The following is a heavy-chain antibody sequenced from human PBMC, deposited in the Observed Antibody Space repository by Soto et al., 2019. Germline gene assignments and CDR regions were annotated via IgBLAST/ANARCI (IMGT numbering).Heavy chain of an antibody. V-gene: IGHV2-5*01. CDR3: VHNAGYYTADY. Sequence: QITLKESGPTLVKPTQTLTLTCTFSGFSVTTNGMGVGWIRQPPGKALEWLAVIYWNDDKRYRSSLKSRLTITKDTSKNQVVLIMTNMDPVDTATYYCVHNAGYYTADYWGQGTLDTVSS. CDR2: IYWNDDK. CDR1: GFSVTTNGMG. J-gene: IGHJ4*02. D-gene: IGHD3-3*01.